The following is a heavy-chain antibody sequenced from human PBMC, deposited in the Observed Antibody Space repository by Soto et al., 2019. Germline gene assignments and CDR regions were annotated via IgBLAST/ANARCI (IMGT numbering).Heavy chain of an antibody. J-gene: IGHJ6*04. Sequence: AVKVACPSSGGTFGIDAITWLRQAPGQRIEWVGRIIPIFGTTNYAQNLQGRVTISADKSTLTSYMELHSLTSDDTALYYFARDCTDSGDSTKLLARWGKRTPITVYS. CDR1: GGTFGIDA. CDR2: IIPIFGTT. CDR3: ARDCTDSGDSTKLLAR. D-gene: IGHD4-17*01. V-gene: IGHV1-69*06.